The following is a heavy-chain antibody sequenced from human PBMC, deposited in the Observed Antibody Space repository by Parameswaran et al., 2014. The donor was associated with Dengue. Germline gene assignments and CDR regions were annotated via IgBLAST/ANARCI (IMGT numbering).Heavy chain of an antibody. V-gene: IGHV5-51*01. CDR3: ARHNRSPDYYDPTTVAFDP. D-gene: IGHD3-22*01. J-gene: IGHJ5*02. CDR2: IYPGDSDT. Sequence: VRQMPGKGLEWMGIIYPGDSDTRYSPSFQGQVTISADKSISTAYLQWSSLKASDTAMYYCARHNRSPDYYDPTTVAFDPWGQGTRVTVSS.